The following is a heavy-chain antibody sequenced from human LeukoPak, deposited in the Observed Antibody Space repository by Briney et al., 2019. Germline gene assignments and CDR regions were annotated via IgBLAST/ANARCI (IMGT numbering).Heavy chain of an antibody. CDR1: GGSISSYY. J-gene: IGHJ4*02. Sequence: SETLSLTCTVSGGSISSYYWSWIRQPPGKGLEWIGYIYYSGSTYYNPSLKSRVTISVDTSKNQFSLKLSSVTAADTAVYYCARGSQQLVWGYWGQGTLVTVSS. CDR3: ARGSQQLVWGY. D-gene: IGHD6-13*01. V-gene: IGHV4-30-4*01. CDR2: IYYSGST.